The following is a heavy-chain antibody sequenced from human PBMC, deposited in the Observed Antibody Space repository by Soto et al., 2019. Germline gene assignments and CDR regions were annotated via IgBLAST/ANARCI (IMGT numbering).Heavy chain of an antibody. J-gene: IGHJ6*02. CDR1: GGTFSSYA. CDR2: IIPIFGTA. Sequence: SVKVSCKASGGTFSSYAISWVRQAPGQGLEWMGGIIPIFGTANYAQKFQGRVTITADESTSTAYMELSSLRSEDTAVYYCASSAMDHYYYGMVVWGQGTTVTVSS. CDR3: ASSAMDHYYYGMVV. D-gene: IGHD5-18*01. V-gene: IGHV1-69*13.